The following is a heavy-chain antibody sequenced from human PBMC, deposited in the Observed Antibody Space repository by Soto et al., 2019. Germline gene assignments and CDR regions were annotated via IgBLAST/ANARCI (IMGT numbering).Heavy chain of an antibody. J-gene: IGHJ4*02. CDR1: GGSISSGGYS. Sequence: PSETLSLTCAVSGGSISSGGYSWSWIRQPPGKGLEWIGYIYHSGSTNYNPSLKSRVTMSVDTSKNQFSLKLSSVTAADTAVYYCARRYGGNFDYWGQGTLVTVSS. CDR2: IYHSGST. V-gene: IGHV4-30-2*02. D-gene: IGHD1-26*01. CDR3: ARRYGGNFDY.